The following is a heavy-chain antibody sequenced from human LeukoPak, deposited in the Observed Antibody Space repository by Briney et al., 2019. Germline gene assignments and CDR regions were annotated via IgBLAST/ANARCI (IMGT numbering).Heavy chain of an antibody. CDR2: ISSSSNYI. J-gene: IGHJ4*02. Sequence: PGGSLRLSCAPSGFTFSIHSMNWVRQAPGKGLEWVSLISSSSNYIYYADSVKGRFTISRDNAKNSLYLQMNSLRAEETAVYYCARDRISGWSDNDYWGQGSLVTVSS. V-gene: IGHV3-21*01. CDR3: ARDRISGWSDNDY. CDR1: GFTFSIHS. D-gene: IGHD6-19*01.